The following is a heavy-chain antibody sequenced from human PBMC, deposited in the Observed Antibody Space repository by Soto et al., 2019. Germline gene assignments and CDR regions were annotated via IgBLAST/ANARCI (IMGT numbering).Heavy chain of an antibody. CDR1: GFTFSNAW. V-gene: IGHV3-15*01. Sequence: EVQLVESGGGLVKPGGPLRLSCAASGFTFSNAWMSWVRQAPGKGLEWVGRIKSKTDGGTTDYAAPVKGRFTISRDDSRNTLYLEVNSLKTGGTAVCYCATVPEGAMGPSLNWGQGTLVSVSS. CDR2: IKSKTDGGTT. CDR3: ATVPEGAMGPSLN. D-gene: IGHD1-26*01. J-gene: IGHJ4*02.